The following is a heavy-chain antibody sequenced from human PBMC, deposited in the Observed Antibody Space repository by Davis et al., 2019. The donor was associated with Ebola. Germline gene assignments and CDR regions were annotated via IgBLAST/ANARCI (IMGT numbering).Heavy chain of an antibody. CDR1: GASISSGDFH. Sequence: MPSETLSLTCTVSGASISSGDFHWSWIRQSPGKGLEWIGFIYYSGITYYNPSLKSRVSISVDTSKNHFSLKLSSVTAADTAVYYCAREGSGPDYWGQGTLVTVSS. V-gene: IGHV4-30-4*01. D-gene: IGHD2-15*01. CDR2: IYYSGIT. J-gene: IGHJ4*02. CDR3: AREGSGPDY.